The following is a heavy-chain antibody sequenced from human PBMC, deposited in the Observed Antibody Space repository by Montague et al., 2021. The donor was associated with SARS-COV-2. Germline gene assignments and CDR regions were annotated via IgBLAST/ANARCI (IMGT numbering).Heavy chain of an antibody. Sequence: ETLSLTCTLAGGSISNYYWSWIRQPPGRGLEWIGYIYYSGSTDYSPSLKSRVTISLDTSKNQFSLKVTSVTAADKAVYYCARGGGYYNYGLDVWGPGTTVTVSS. D-gene: IGHD3-22*01. J-gene: IGHJ6*02. CDR3: ARGGGYYNYGLDV. V-gene: IGHV4-59*01. CDR2: IYYSGST. CDR1: GGSISNYY.